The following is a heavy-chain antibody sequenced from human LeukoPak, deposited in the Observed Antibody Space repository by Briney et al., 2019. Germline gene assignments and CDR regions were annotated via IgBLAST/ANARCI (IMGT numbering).Heavy chain of an antibody. D-gene: IGHD6-13*01. Sequence: SETLSLTCTVSGGSISSYYWSWLRQPPGKGLEWIGYIYYSGTTNYNPSLKSRVTISVDTSKNQFSLKPSSVTAADTAVYYCARGVYIAAAQYGYWGQGTLVTVSS. J-gene: IGHJ4*02. CDR1: GGSISSYY. CDR3: ARGVYIAAAQYGY. V-gene: IGHV4-59*01. CDR2: IYYSGTT.